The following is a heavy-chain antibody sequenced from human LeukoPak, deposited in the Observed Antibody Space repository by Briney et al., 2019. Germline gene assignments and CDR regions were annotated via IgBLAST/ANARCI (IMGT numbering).Heavy chain of an antibody. D-gene: IGHD2-2*01. CDR3: AGEGGYSSTPPRPHNWFDP. CDR1: GGSISSYY. Sequence: SETLSLTCTVSGGSISSYYWSWIRQPAGKGLEWIGRFYIRGSTDYNPSLKSRVNISSDRSKKKFSQRLTSVPAADAPVYYCAGEGGYSSTPPRPHNWFDPWGQGTHVTVSS. CDR2: FYIRGST. V-gene: IGHV4-4*07. J-gene: IGHJ5*02.